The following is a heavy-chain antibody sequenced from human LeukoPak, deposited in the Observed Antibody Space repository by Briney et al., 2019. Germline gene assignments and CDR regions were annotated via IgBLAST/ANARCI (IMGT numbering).Heavy chain of an antibody. D-gene: IGHD6-25*01. CDR2: ISAYNGNT. Sequence: ASVKVSCKASGYTFTSYGISWVRQAPGQGLEWMGWISAYNGNTNYAQKLQGRVTMTRDTSISTAYMELSSLKSDDTAVYYCARTVYGYDSFHIWGQGTMVTVSS. CDR1: GYTFTSYG. V-gene: IGHV1-18*01. CDR3: ARTVYGYDSFHI. J-gene: IGHJ3*02.